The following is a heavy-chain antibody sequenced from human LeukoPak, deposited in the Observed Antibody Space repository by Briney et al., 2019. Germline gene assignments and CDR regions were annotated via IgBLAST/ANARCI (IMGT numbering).Heavy chain of an antibody. CDR1: VGSISSSSDY. V-gene: IGHV4-39*01. CDR3: ARHPGPVSWFDP. D-gene: IGHD3-10*01. J-gene: IGHJ5*02. Sequence: SETLSLTCTVSVGSISSSSDYWGWIRRPPGKGLEWIGSFYYRGSTYYHRSLKSRVTISVDTSKNQFSLKLSSVTAADTAVYYCARHPGPVSWFDPWGQGNLITVTA. CDR2: FYYRGST.